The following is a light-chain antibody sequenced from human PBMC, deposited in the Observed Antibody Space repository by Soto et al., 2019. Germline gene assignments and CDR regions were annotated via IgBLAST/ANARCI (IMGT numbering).Light chain of an antibody. V-gene: IGKV1-5*03. CDR3: QQYNSDSRT. Sequence: DIQMTQSPSTLSASVGDRVTITCRATQSISAWLAWYQQKPGKAPKLLIYKASTIESGVPSRFSGSGSGTEFPLTISSLQPDDFATYYCQQYNSDSRTFGQGTKVEIK. CDR2: KAS. J-gene: IGKJ1*01. CDR1: QSISAW.